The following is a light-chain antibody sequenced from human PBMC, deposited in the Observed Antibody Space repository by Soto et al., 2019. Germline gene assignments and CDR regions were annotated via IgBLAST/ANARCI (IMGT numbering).Light chain of an antibody. Sequence: EIVMTQSPGTLSVSPGERATLTCRASQSVRRYLAWYQQKPGQAPSLLIYDASTRATGIPARFRGSGSETDFTLTITSLEPEDFAVYYCQQRNNWPPITFGQGTLLEIK. J-gene: IGKJ5*01. CDR2: DAS. V-gene: IGKV3-11*01. CDR1: QSVRRY. CDR3: QQRNNWPPIT.